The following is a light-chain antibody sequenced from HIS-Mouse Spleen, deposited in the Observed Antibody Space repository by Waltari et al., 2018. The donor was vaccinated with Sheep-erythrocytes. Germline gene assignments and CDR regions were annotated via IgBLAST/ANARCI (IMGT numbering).Light chain of an antibody. CDR2: DDS. CDR3: QVWDSSSDHYV. CDR1: HSRRKS. V-gene: IGLV3-21*02. Sequence: SYVLTQPPSGSVAPGQTARIPRWGNHSRRKSVHWYQQKPGHAPVLVVYDDSDRPSGIPERFSGSNSGNTATLTISRVEAGDEADYYCQVWDSSSDHYVFGTGTKVTVL. J-gene: IGLJ1*01.